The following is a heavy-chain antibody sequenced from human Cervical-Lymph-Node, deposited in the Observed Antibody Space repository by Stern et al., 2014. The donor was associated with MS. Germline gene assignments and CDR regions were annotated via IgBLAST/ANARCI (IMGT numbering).Heavy chain of an antibody. CDR3: ARDTSSPERSDW. CDR1: GFTVSRDY. V-gene: IGHV3-53*01. CDR2: ITNVGSS. D-gene: IGHD1-1*01. Sequence: EVQLVESGGGVIQPGGSLGLSCTASGFTVSRDYMTWVRQAPGKGLEWVSLITNVGSSFYTDSVKGRFTISRDDSKNTVYLHMTSLRAEDTAMYYCARDTSSPERSDWWGQGTLVTVSS. J-gene: IGHJ4*02.